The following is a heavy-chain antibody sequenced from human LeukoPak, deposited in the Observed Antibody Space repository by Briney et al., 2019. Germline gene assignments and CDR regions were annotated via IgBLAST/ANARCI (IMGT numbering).Heavy chain of an antibody. CDR2: MNPNSGST. J-gene: IGHJ3*02. V-gene: IGHV1-8*01. D-gene: IGHD6-13*01. CDR1: GYTFTSYD. Sequence: ASVKVSCKASGYTFTSYDVNWVRQATGQGLEWMGWMNPNSGSTGYAQKFQGRVTMTRNTSISTAYMELSSLRSEDTAVYYCARGNRAIAAAGTSDAFDIWGQGTMVTVSS. CDR3: ARGNRAIAAAGTSDAFDI.